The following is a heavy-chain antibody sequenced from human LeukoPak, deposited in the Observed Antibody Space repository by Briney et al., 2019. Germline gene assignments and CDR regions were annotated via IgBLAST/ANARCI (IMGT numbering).Heavy chain of an antibody. CDR1: GYTFTGYY. Sequence: ASVKVSCKASGYTFTGYYMHWVRQAPGQGLEWMGWINPNSGGTNYAQKFQGRVTMTRETSISTAYMELSSLRSDDTAVYYCVRGGYYDILTGYLNYWGQGTLVTVSS. J-gene: IGHJ4*02. V-gene: IGHV1-2*02. D-gene: IGHD3-9*01. CDR3: VRGGYYDILTGYLNY. CDR2: INPNSGGT.